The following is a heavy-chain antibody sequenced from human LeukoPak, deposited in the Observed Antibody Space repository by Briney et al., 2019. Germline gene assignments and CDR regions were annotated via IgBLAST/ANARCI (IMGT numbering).Heavy chain of an antibody. J-gene: IGHJ5*02. CDR1: GFTVSSSY. V-gene: IGHV3-66*02. CDR2: LYSGGHT. D-gene: IGHD3-22*01. Sequence: GGSLRPSCAASGFTVSSSYMSWVRQAPGRGLEWVAVLYSGGHTDYAVSVRGRFTISRDTSTNTVSLQMNSLRAEDTAEYYCARARCDTCGYGSWGQGTLVTVSS. CDR3: ARARCDTCGYGS.